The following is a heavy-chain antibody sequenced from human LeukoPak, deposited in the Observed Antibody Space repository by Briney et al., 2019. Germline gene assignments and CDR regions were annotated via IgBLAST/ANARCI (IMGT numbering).Heavy chain of an antibody. Sequence: PSETLSLTCTVSGGSISSYYWTWIRQPPGKGPEWVWRIHASGSTNYNPSLKSRVNMSVDTSKNQFSLKLTSVTAADTAVYYCARVTDPRYNWFDPWGQGTLVTVSS. CDR3: ARVTDPRYNWFDP. D-gene: IGHD2-21*02. J-gene: IGHJ5*02. CDR2: IHASGST. CDR1: GGSISSYY. V-gene: IGHV4-4*07.